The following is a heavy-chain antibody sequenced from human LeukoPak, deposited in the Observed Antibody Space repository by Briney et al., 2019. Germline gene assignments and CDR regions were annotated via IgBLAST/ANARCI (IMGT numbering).Heavy chain of an antibody. D-gene: IGHD4-17*01. CDR3: AKSYGDYLGYFDS. V-gene: IGHV3-48*02. CDR1: GFTFSSYS. J-gene: IGHJ4*02. CDR2: IEGSISKT. Sequence: PGGSLRLSCAASGFTFSSYSMNWVRQAPGRGLEWVPYIEGSISKTSYADSVKGRFTISRDNAKNSLFLQMNSLRDEDTAVYYCAKSYGDYLGYFDSWGQGTLVTVSS.